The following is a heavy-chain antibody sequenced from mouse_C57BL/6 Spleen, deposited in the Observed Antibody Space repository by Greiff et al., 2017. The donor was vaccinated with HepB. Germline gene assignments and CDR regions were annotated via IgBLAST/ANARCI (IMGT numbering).Heavy chain of an antibody. CDR2: INPSNGGT. CDR1: GYTFTSYW. D-gene: IGHD2-2*01. Sequence: VQLQQSGTELVKPGASVKLSCKASGYTFTSYWMHWVKQRPGQGLEWIGNINPSNGGTNYNEKFKSKSTLTVDKSSSTAYMQLSSLTSEDSAVYYCARGSTMVTFDVWGTGTTDTVSS. V-gene: IGHV1-53*01. J-gene: IGHJ1*03. CDR3: ARGSTMVTFDV.